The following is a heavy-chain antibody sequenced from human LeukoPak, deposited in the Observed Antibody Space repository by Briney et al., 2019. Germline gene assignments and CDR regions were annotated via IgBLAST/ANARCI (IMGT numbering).Heavy chain of an antibody. J-gene: IGHJ4*02. V-gene: IGHV4-59*12. Sequence: PSETLSLTCTVSGGSMSFYYWSWIRQSPGKGLECIGYIYYRGSTYYTPSLKSLVTISVYTSKSQFSLNRDPVTAADTAVYYCARRAGIGQAYFDYWGQGTLVTVSS. CDR3: ARRAGIGQAYFDY. CDR2: IYYRGST. D-gene: IGHD6-13*01. CDR1: GGSMSFYY.